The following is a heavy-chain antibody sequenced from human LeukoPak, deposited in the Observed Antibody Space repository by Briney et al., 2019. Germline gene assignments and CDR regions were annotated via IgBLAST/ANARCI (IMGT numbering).Heavy chain of an antibody. Sequence: GGSLRLFCAASGFTFNNFGMHWVRQAPGKGLEGVAFIRDDGKNKYYVNSVKGRFTISRDNSKNTLYLQMNSLRIEDTAVYYCAKNPKMDYYYYYMDFWGKGTTVTVSS. J-gene: IGHJ6*03. CDR3: AKNPKMDYYYYYMDF. CDR2: IRDDGKNK. D-gene: IGHD2-8*01. V-gene: IGHV3-30*02. CDR1: GFTFNNFG.